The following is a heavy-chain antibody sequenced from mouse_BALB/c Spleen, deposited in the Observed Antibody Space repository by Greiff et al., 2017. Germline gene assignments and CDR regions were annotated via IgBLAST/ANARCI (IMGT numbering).Heavy chain of an antibody. CDR3: ARGHRYPFAY. Sequence: EVHLVESGGGLVKPGGSLKLSCAASGFTFSDYYMYWVRQTPEKRLEWVATISDGGSYTYYPDSVKGRFTISRDNAKNNLYLQMSSLKSEDTAMYYCARGHRYPFAYWGQGTLVTVSA. CDR2: ISDGGSYT. D-gene: IGHD2-14*01. J-gene: IGHJ3*01. CDR1: GFTFSDYY. V-gene: IGHV5-4*02.